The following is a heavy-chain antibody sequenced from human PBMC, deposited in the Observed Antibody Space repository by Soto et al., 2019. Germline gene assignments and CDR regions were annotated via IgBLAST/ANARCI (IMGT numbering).Heavy chain of an antibody. D-gene: IGHD1-26*01. V-gene: IGHV1-3*01. CDR3: ARGASPLIDY. CDR1: GYTFTSYA. CDR2: INAGNGNT. Sequence: QVQLVQSGAEVKKPGASVKVSCKASGYTFTSYAMHWVRQAPGQRLEWMGWINAGNGNTKYSQKFQGRVTIIRDTSASTAYMKLSSLRSEVTAVYYCARGASPLIDYWGQGTLVTVSS. J-gene: IGHJ4*02.